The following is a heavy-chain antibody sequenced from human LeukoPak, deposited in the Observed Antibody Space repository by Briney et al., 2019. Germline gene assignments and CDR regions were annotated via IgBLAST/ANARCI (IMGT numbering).Heavy chain of an antibody. CDR2: IYTSGST. J-gene: IGHJ6*03. V-gene: IGHV4-4*09. Sequence: SETLSLTCTVSGGSISSYYWSWIRQPPGKGLEWIGYIYTSGSTNYNPSLKSRVTISVDTSKNQFSLTLSSVTAADTAVYYCARIKTSEKYYYYYYYMDVWGKGTTVTVSS. D-gene: IGHD3-10*01. CDR3: ARIKTSEKYYYYYYYMDV. CDR1: GGSISSYY.